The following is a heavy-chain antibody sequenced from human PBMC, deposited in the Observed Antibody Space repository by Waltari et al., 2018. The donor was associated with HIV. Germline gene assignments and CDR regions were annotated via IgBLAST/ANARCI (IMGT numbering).Heavy chain of an antibody. D-gene: IGHD3-10*01. V-gene: IGHV3-20*04. CDR3: ARIRRGFGEPRPTGWFDA. CDR1: GFTFTNYG. J-gene: IGHJ5*02. CDR2: MNGKGENS. Sequence: EVQLVESGGGVVRPGGSLRLSCAASGFTFTNYGMTLVRQVPGNDLGCGSDMNGKGENSRDVGSVEGRFTISRDNANNSLFLQRNRRRVEHTAFYYWARIRRGFGEPRPTGWFDAWGQGIQVIVSS.